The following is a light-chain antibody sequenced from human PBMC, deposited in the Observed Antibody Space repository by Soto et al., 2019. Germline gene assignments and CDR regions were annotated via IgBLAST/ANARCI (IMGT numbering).Light chain of an antibody. V-gene: IGKV3-20*01. Sequence: EIVWTQSPGTLCLSPGQRATVACRASQRLSASDIAWYQQKPGQAPKFLIYGVSSRATGIPDRFSGSGSGTDFTLTISRLEPEDFAVYHCQQYGSSPLITFGQGTRLEI. CDR3: QQYGSSPLIT. J-gene: IGKJ5*01. CDR1: QRLSASD. CDR2: GVS.